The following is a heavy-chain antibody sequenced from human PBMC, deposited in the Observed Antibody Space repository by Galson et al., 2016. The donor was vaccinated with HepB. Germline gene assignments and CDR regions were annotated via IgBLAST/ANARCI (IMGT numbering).Heavy chain of an antibody. V-gene: IGHV3-30*18. J-gene: IGHJ4*02. CDR2: ISYDGSNK. CDR1: GFTFSSYG. Sequence: SLRLSCAASGFTFSSYGMHWVRQAPGKGLEWVAVISYDGSNKYYADSVKGRFTISRDNSKNTLYLQMNSLRAEDTAVYYCAKSGCYYGVDHFDYWGQGTLVTVSS. CDR3: AKSGCYYGVDHFDY. D-gene: IGHD4-17*01.